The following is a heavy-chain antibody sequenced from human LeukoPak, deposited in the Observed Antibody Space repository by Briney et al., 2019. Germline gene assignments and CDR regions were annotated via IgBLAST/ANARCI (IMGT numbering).Heavy chain of an antibody. J-gene: IGHJ5*02. V-gene: IGHV4-59*08. CDR1: GGSFSGYY. Sequence: SETLSLTCAVYGGSFSGYYWSWIRQPPGKGLEWIGYIYYSGSTNYNPSLKSRVTISVDTSKNQFSLKLSSVTAADTAVYYCARVNWNDGPFFDPWGQGTLVTVSS. CDR3: ARVNWNDGPFFDP. D-gene: IGHD1-20*01. CDR2: IYYSGST.